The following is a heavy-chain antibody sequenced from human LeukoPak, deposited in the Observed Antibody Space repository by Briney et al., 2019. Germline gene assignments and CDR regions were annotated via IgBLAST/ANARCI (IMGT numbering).Heavy chain of an antibody. J-gene: IGHJ4*02. D-gene: IGHD4-17*01. CDR2: IYTSGST. V-gene: IGHV4-4*07. CDR3: ASTSLDDYGGYGPN. Sequence: SETLSLTCTVSGGSISSYYWSWIRQTAGKGLEWIGRIYTSGSTNYNPSLKSRVTMSVDTSKNQLSLKLTSVTAADTAVYYCASTSLDDYGGYGPNWGQGTLVTVSS. CDR1: GGSISSYY.